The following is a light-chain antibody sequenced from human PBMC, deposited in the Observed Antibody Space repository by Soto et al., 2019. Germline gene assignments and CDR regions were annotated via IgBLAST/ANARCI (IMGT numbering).Light chain of an antibody. CDR2: GAS. CDR3: QQRNTWPPFT. J-gene: IGKJ5*01. V-gene: IGKV3-15*01. CDR1: RTISSN. Sequence: EIAMPQYPDTLSVSPGERATLSCRASRTISSNLAWYQQQPGQAPRLLIYGASTRATGIPARFSGSRSGADYTLTISSLEPEDFAAYYCQQRNTWPPFTFGQGTRLEIK.